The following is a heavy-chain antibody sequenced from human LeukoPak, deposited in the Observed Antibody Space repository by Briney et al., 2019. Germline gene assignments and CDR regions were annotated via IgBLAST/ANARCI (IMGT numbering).Heavy chain of an antibody. D-gene: IGHD2/OR15-2a*01. CDR2: IKQRGSEK. CDR1: GLTFNYSW. CDR3: ARVGIDYLASYHFDH. J-gene: IGHJ4*02. V-gene: IGHV3-7*01. Sequence: GGPLRFSCAAPGLTFNYSWTSWVGKAPGKGLEWVANIKQRGSEKSYVDSVKGRFSISRDNTKNSVFLQMNSLRAEDTAVYYCARVGIDYLASYHFDHWGRGTLVTVSS.